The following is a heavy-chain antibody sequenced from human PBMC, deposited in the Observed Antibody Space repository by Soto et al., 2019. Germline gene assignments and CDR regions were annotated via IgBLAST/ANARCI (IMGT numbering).Heavy chain of an antibody. CDR3: ARDNPPYCSGGSCYSDLDY. V-gene: IGHV3-33*01. CDR1: GFTFSSYG. Sequence: GGSLRLSCAASGFTFSSYGMHWFRQAPGKGLEWVAVIWYDGSNKYYADSVKGRFTISRDNSKNTLYLQMNSLRAEDTAVYYCARDNPPYCSGGSCYSDLDYWGQGTLVTVSS. CDR2: IWYDGSNK. D-gene: IGHD2-15*01. J-gene: IGHJ4*02.